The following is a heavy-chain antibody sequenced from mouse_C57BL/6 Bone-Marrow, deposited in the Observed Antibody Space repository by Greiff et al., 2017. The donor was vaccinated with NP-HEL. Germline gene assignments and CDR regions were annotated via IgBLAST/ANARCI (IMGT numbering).Heavy chain of an antibody. J-gene: IGHJ2*01. Sequence: QVQLQQSGPELVKPGASVKISCKASGYAFSSSWMNWVKQRPGKGLEWIGRIYPGDGDTNYNGKFKGKATLTADKSSSTAYMQLSSLTSEDSAVYYCARLYGNYPYYFDYWGQGTTLTVSS. CDR1: GYAFSSSW. CDR3: ARLYGNYPYYFDY. V-gene: IGHV1-82*01. D-gene: IGHD2-1*01. CDR2: IYPGDGDT.